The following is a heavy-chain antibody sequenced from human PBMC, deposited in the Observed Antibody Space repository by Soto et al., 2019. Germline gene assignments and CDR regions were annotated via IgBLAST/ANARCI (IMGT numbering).Heavy chain of an antibody. CDR1: GFTFSEAL. CDR3: TTDDPINKN. V-gene: IGHV3-15*01. Sequence: GGSLRLCWADSGFTFSEALMSGGRQAPGKGLEWVGRIKSKTDGGTTDYAAPVKGRFTISRDDSKNTLFLQMNSLKTEDTAVYYCTTDDPINKNWGQGTLVTVSS. CDR2: IKSKTDGGTT. J-gene: IGHJ4*02.